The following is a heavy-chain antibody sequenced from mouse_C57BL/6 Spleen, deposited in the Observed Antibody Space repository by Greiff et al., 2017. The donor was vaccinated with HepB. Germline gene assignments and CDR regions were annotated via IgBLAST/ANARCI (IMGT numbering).Heavy chain of an antibody. Sequence: DVMLVESGGGLVKPGGSLKLSCAASGFTFSSYAMSWVRQTPEKRLEWVATISDGGSYTYYPDNVKGRFTISRDNAKNNLYLQMSHLKSEDTAMYYCARDQGERYFDYWGQGTTLTVSS. D-gene: IGHD3-2*02. CDR3: ARDQGERYFDY. CDR1: GFTFSSYA. J-gene: IGHJ2*01. CDR2: ISDGGSYT. V-gene: IGHV5-4*01.